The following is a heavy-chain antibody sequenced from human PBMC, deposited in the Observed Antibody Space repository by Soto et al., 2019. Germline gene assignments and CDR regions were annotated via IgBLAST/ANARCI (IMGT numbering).Heavy chain of an antibody. Sequence: ASVKVSCKASGYTFTGYYMHWVRQAPGQGLEWMGRINPNSGGTNYAQKFQGWVTMTRDTSISTAYMELSRLRSDDTAVYYCARVKAGDSRYYFDYWGQGTLVTVSS. J-gene: IGHJ4*02. D-gene: IGHD7-27*01. CDR3: ARVKAGDSRYYFDY. CDR2: INPNSGGT. CDR1: GYTFTGYY. V-gene: IGHV1-2*04.